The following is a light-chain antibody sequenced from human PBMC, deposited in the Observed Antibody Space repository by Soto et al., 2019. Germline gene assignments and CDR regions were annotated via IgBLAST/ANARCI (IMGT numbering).Light chain of an antibody. V-gene: IGLV2-8*01. CDR1: SSDVGGYNY. Sequence: QSALTQPPSASGSPGQSVTISCTGTSSDVGGYNYVSWYQQHPGKAPKLMIYEVSKRPSGVPDRFSGSKSGNTASLTVSGLQADDDADYYCSSYAGSTNYVFGTGTKLTVL. J-gene: IGLJ1*01. CDR3: SSYAGSTNYV. CDR2: EVS.